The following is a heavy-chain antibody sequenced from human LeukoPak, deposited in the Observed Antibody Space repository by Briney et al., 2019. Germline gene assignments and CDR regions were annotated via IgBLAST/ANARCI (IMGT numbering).Heavy chain of an antibody. D-gene: IGHD3-22*01. V-gene: IGHV4-30-4*01. CDR2: IYYSRST. J-gene: IGHJ3*02. CDR3: ARDYYDSSGYHKDAFDI. Sequence: SETLSLTCTVSGGSISSGDYYWSWIRQPPGKGLEWIGYIYYSRSTYYNPSLKSRVTISVDTSKNQFSLKLSSVTAADTAVYYCARDYYDSSGYHKDAFDIWGQGTMVTVSS. CDR1: GGSISSGDYY.